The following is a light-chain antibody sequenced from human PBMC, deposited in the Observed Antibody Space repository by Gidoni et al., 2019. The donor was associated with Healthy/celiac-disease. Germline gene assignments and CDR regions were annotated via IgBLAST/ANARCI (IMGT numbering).Light chain of an antibody. CDR2: GAS. J-gene: IGKJ3*01. Sequence: IVFTQSPGTLSLSPGERATLYGSASQSVSSSDLAWYQQKPGQAPRLLSYGASSRATGIPDRFSGSGSGTDFTLTISRLEPEDFAVYYCQQYGSSPGTFGPGTKVDIK. CDR3: QQYGSSPGT. CDR1: QSVSSSD. V-gene: IGKV3-20*01.